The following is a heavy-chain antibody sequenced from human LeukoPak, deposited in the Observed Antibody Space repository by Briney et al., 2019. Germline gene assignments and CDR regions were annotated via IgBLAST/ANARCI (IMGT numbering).Heavy chain of an antibody. D-gene: IGHD2-15*01. J-gene: IGHJ4*02. V-gene: IGHV4-59*01. CDR2: IYYSGST. Sequence: SETPSLTCTVSGGSISSYYWSWIRQPPGKGLEWIGYIYYSGSTNYNPSLKSRVTISVDTSKNQFSLKLSSVTAADTAVYYCAREVPGVVAHFDYWGQGTLVTVSS. CDR3: AREVPGVVAHFDY. CDR1: GGSISSYY.